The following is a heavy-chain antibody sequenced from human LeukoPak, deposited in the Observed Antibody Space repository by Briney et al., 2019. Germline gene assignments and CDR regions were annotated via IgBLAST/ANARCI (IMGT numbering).Heavy chain of an antibody. CDR1: GGSFSGYY. Sequence: SETLSLTCAVYGGSFSGYYWSWIRQPPGKGLEWIGSIYHSGSTYYNPSLKSRVTISVDTSKNQFSLRLSSVTAADTAVYYCARERADSSGYIFDYWGQGTLVTVSS. CDR3: ARERADSSGYIFDY. D-gene: IGHD3-22*01. V-gene: IGHV4-34*01. J-gene: IGHJ4*02. CDR2: IYHSGST.